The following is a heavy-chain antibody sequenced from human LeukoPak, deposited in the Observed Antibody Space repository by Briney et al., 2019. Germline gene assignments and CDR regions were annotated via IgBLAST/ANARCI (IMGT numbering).Heavy chain of an antibody. Sequence: GGSLRLSCAASGFTFSSYSMNWVRQAPGKGLEWVSSISSSSSYIYYADSVKGRFTISRDNAKNSLYLQMNSLRAEDTAVYYCAREDGSGSNYYYMDVWGKGTTVTVSS. J-gene: IGHJ6*03. CDR2: ISSSSSYI. D-gene: IGHD3-10*01. CDR1: GFTFSSYS. CDR3: AREDGSGSNYYYMDV. V-gene: IGHV3-21*04.